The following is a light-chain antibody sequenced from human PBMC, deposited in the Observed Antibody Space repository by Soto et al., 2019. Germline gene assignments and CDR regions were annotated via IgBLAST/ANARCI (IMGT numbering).Light chain of an antibody. CDR2: DVS. J-gene: IGLJ1*01. Sequence: QSVLTQPASVSGSPGQSITISCTGTSSDVGGYNYVSWYQQYPGKAPKLMIYDVSNRPSGVSNRFSGSKSGNTASLTISGLQADDEADYYCSSYTSSSTPYVFGTGTQLTVL. CDR3: SSYTSSSTPYV. V-gene: IGLV2-14*01. CDR1: SSDVGGYNY.